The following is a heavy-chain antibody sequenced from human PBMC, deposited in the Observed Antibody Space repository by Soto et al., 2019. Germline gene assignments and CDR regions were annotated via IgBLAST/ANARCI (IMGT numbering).Heavy chain of an antibody. CDR3: ARVPSDYGGGY. V-gene: IGHV5-51*01. J-gene: IGHJ4*02. D-gene: IGHD4-17*01. CDR1: GYSFTNYW. Sequence: GESLKISCKASGYSFTNYWIGWVRQRPGKGLEWMGIVSPVDSNTRYSPSFQGQVTISVDRSIYTAYLQWSSLKASDTAMYYCARVPSDYGGGYWGQGTQVTVSS. CDR2: VSPVDSNT.